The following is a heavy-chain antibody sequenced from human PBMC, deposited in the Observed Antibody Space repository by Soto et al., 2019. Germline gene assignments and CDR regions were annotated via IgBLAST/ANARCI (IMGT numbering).Heavy chain of an antibody. Sequence: EVQLVESGGGLVQPGGSLRLSCATSGFTFSSYWMHWVRQVPGKGLLWVSRIDEYGNTINYADSVSGRFTISRDNARNTLYLEMNRLRAEDTALYYCTRDIGGKGAYWGPGTLVTVSS. J-gene: IGHJ4*02. CDR2: IDEYGNTI. V-gene: IGHV3-74*01. CDR1: GFTFSSYW. D-gene: IGHD3-10*01. CDR3: TRDIGGKGAY.